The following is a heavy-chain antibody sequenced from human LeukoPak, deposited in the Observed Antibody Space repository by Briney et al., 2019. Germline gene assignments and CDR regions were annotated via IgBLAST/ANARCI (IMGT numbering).Heavy chain of an antibody. D-gene: IGHD3-3*01. Sequence: GGSLRLSYAASGFTFSTYVMHWVRQAPGKGLQWVAVLSYDGSNKYYADSVKDRFTISRDTSKNTLYLQMNSLRAEDTAVYYCAGDNRADGYYDFWSGQAAFDIWGQGTMVTVSS. J-gene: IGHJ3*02. CDR2: LSYDGSNK. CDR3: AGDNRADGYYDFWSGQAAFDI. V-gene: IGHV3-30-3*01. CDR1: GFTFSTYV.